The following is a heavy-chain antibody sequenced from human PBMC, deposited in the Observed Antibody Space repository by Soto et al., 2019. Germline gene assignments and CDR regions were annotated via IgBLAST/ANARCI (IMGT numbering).Heavy chain of an antibody. V-gene: IGHV4-39*01. CDR1: GGSVSSSGYC. J-gene: IGHJ6*02. D-gene: IGHD5-18*01. Sequence: SETLSLTCAVSGGSVSSSGYCWVWIRQPPGKGREWIGSLSYSGSTNYNPSLKSRVTISVDTSKNQFSLKLSSVTAADTAVYYCARGVRRGYSHVEPGRGCYHYGMAVCGQGTTVPVSS. CDR3: ARGVRRGYSHVEPGRGCYHYGMAV. CDR2: LSYSGST.